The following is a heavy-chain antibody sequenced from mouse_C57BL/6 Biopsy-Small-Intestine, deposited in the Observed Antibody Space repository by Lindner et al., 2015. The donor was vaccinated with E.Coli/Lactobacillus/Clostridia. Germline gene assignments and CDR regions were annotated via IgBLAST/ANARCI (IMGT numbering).Heavy chain of an antibody. CDR1: GFTFSDHG. CDR3: TRRSLDGYSFDY. Sequence: VQLQESGGGLVKPGGSLKLSCAASGFTFSDHGMHWVRQAPEKGLEWVAYISIGSSSIYYADTLKGRFTISRDNAKNTLFLQMTSLRSEDTAMYYCTRRSLDGYSFDYWGQGTTLAVSS. J-gene: IGHJ2*01. CDR2: ISIGSSSI. V-gene: IGHV5-17*01. D-gene: IGHD2-3*01.